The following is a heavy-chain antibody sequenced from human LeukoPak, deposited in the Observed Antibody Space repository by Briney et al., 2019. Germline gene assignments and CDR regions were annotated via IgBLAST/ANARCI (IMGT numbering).Heavy chain of an antibody. CDR2: IYYSGST. Sequence: SESLSLTCTVSGGSISNYYWSWIRQPPGMGLEWIGNIYYSGSTNYNPSLKSRVTISVETSKNQFSLKLSSVTAADTAVYYCARRTDSGSWYFDLWGRGTLVTVSS. V-gene: IGHV4-59*01. J-gene: IGHJ2*01. CDR3: ARRTDSGSWYFDL. CDR1: GGSISNYY. D-gene: IGHD6-6*01.